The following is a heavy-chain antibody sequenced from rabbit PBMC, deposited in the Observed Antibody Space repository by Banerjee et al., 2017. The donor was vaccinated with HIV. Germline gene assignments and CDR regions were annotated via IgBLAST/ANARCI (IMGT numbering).Heavy chain of an antibody. Sequence: QQQLEESGGGLVKPGGTLTLTCTASGFSFSSGYDMCWVRQAPGKGLEWIGCIYIGSGSTWYASWAKGRFTISKTSSTTVTLQMTSLTAADTATYFCARGSAYAGAGYALWGPGTLVTVS. J-gene: IGHJ4*01. V-gene: IGHV1S45*01. D-gene: IGHD4-2*01. CDR3: ARGSAYAGAGYAL. CDR2: IYIGSGST. CDR1: GFSFSSGYD.